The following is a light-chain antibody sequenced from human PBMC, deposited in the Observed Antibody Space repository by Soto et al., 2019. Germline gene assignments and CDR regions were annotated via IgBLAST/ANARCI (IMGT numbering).Light chain of an antibody. CDR2: EVS. J-gene: IGLJ3*02. Sequence: QSVITQPASVSGSPGQSITISCTGTSSYVGSYDLVSWYQQEPVKAHKLMIYEVSKRPSGVSNRFSASKSGNKASLTISGLQAEDAADYYSCSHAVSFTRGFGGATKVTVL. CDR1: SSYVGSYDL. V-gene: IGLV2-23*02. CDR3: CSHAVSFTRG.